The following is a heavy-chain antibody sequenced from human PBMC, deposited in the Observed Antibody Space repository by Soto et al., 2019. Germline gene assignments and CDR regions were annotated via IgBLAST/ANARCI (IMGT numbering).Heavy chain of an antibody. CDR3: ARNSGKVRGGGLYYFDY. Sequence: SETLSLTCTVSGGSISSYYWSWIRQPAGKGLEWIGRIYTSGSTNYSPSLKSRVTMSVDTSKNQVSLKLSSVTAADTAVYYCARNSGKVRGGGLYYFDYWGQGTLVTVSS. CDR1: GGSISSYY. D-gene: IGHD3-10*01. CDR2: IYTSGST. V-gene: IGHV4-4*07. J-gene: IGHJ4*02.